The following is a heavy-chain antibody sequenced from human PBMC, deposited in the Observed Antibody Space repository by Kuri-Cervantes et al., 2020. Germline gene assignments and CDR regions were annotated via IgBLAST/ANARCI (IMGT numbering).Heavy chain of an antibody. D-gene: IGHD2-15*01. Sequence: GESLKIPGAASGFTFSSYAMHWVRQAPGKGLEWVAVISYDGSNKYYADSVKGRFAISRDNSKNTLYLQMNSLRAEDTAVYYCARDGGYCSGGSCFSSGLDYWGQGTLVTVSS. CDR1: GFTFSSYA. CDR2: ISYDGSNK. V-gene: IGHV3-30*09. CDR3: ARDGGYCSGGSCFSSGLDY. J-gene: IGHJ4*02.